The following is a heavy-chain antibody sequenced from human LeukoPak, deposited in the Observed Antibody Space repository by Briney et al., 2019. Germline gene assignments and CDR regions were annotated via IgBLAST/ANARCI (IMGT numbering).Heavy chain of an antibody. V-gene: IGHV3-23*01. D-gene: IGHD2-21*02. Sequence: GGSLRLSCVASRFTFSAYSMTWVRQAPGKGLDWVSSISVSGGGTYYADSVRGRFTISRDNSKNTLYLHMNSLRAEDTAVYYCVKDWRDESNCGGDCLQYWGQGTLVTVSS. CDR3: VKDWRDESNCGGDCLQY. CDR2: ISVSGGGT. CDR1: RFTFSAYS. J-gene: IGHJ4*02.